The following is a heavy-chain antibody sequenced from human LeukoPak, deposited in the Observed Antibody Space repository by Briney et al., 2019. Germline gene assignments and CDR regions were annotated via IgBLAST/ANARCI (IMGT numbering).Heavy chain of an antibody. D-gene: IGHD6-13*01. Sequence: SETLSLTCTVSGVPISNHYWSWIRQPPGKGLEWIGYIYDSETTNYNPSLNSRVTMSVDTSKNQFSLKLSFVTAADTALYYCATRPGGSTWYGVFDFWSRGTLVTVS. CDR1: GVPISNHY. CDR2: IYDSETT. CDR3: ATRPGGSTWYGVFDF. V-gene: IGHV4-59*11. J-gene: IGHJ4*02.